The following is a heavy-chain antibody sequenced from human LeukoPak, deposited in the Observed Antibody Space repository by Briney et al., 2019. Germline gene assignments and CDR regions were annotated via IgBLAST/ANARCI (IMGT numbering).Heavy chain of an antibody. D-gene: IGHD2-21*01. J-gene: IGHJ4*02. CDR2: IYSDNT. CDR3: ATCGWGGKCYALPY. V-gene: IGHV3-53*01. Sequence: PGGSLRLSCTVSVFTVSTNSMSWVRQAPGKGLEWVSFIYSDNTHYSDSVSGRFTISRDNSKNTLYLQMNSPRAEDTAVYYCATCGWGGKCYALPYWGQGTLVTVSS. CDR1: VFTVSTNS.